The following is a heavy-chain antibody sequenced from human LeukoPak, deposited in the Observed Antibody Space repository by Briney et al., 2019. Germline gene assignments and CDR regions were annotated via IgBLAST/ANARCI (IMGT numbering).Heavy chain of an antibody. CDR2: ISSSGSTI. V-gene: IGHV3-48*03. CDR3: ASNSGWYYFDY. Sequence: GGSLRLSCAASGFTFSSYEMNWVRQAPGKGLEWVSYISSSGSTIYYADSVKGRFTISRDNAKNSLYLQMNGLRAEDTAVYYCASNSGWYYFDYWGQGTLVTVSS. CDR1: GFTFSSYE. D-gene: IGHD6-19*01. J-gene: IGHJ4*02.